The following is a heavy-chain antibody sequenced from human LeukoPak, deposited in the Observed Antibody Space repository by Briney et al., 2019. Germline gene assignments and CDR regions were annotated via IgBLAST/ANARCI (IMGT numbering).Heavy chain of an antibody. V-gene: IGHV4-59*01. D-gene: IGHD2-2*01. CDR3: AREYCSSTSCYGMDV. Sequence: PSETLSLTCTVSGGSISSYYWSWIRQPPGKGLEWIGYIYYSGSTNYNPPLKSRVTISVDTSKNQFSLKLSSVTAADTAVYYCAREYCSSTSCYGMDVWGKGTTVTVSS. CDR1: GGSISSYY. J-gene: IGHJ6*04. CDR2: IYYSGST.